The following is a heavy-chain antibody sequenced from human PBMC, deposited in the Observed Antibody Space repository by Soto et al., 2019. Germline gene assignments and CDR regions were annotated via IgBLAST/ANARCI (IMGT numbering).Heavy chain of an antibody. CDR1: GGSISSYY. D-gene: IGHD5-12*01. V-gene: IGHV4-59*01. J-gene: IGHJ3*02. CDR2: IYYSGST. Sequence: PSETLSLTCTVSGGSISSYYWSWIRQPPGKGLEWIGYIYYSGSTNYNPSLKSRVTISVDTSKNQFSLKLSSVTAADTAVYYCARDGGRDGYTPGCAFDIWGQGTMVTVSS. CDR3: ARDGGRDGYTPGCAFDI.